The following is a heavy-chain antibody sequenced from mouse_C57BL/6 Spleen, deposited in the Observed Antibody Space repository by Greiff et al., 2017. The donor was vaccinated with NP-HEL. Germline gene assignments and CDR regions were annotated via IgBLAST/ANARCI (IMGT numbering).Heavy chain of an antibody. V-gene: IGHV1-50*01. D-gene: IGHD2-5*01. CDR3: ARYYSNYGYFDV. J-gene: IGHJ1*03. CDR2: IDPSDSYT. Sequence: QVQLKQPGAELVKPGASVKLSCKASGYTFTSYWMQWVKQRPGQGLEWIGEIDPSDSYTNYNQKFKGKATLTVDTSSSTAYMQLSSLTSEDSAVYYCARYYSNYGYFDVWGTGTTVTVSS. CDR1: GYTFTSYW.